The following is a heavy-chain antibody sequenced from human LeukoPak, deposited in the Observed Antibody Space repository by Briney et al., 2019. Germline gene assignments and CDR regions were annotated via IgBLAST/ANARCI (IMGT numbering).Heavy chain of an antibody. CDR1: GGSISSGGYY. Sequence: SETLSLTCTVSGGSISSGGYYWSWIRQPPGKGLEWIGYIYHSGSTYYNPSLKSRVTISVDRSKNQFSLKLSSVTAADTAVYYCARAQTYFGVVIDYWGQGTLVTVSS. J-gene: IGHJ4*02. CDR2: IYHSGST. V-gene: IGHV4-30-2*01. CDR3: ARAQTYFGVVIDY. D-gene: IGHD3-3*01.